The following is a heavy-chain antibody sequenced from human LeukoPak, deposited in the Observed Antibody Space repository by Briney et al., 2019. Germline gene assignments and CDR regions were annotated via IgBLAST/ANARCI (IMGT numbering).Heavy chain of an antibody. V-gene: IGHV3-23*01. CDR3: AKGVRTTVVKPANYYYYGMDV. J-gene: IGHJ6*02. CDR1: GFTFSSYA. Sequence: PGGSLRLSCAASGFTFSSYAMSWVRQAPGKGLEWVSAISGSGGSTYYADSVKGRFTISRDNSKNTLYLQMNSLRAEDTAVYYCAKGVRTTVVKPANYYYYGMDVWGQGTTVTVSS. CDR2: ISGSGGST. D-gene: IGHD4-23*01.